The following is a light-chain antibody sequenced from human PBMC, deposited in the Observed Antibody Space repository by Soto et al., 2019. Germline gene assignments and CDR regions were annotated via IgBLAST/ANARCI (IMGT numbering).Light chain of an antibody. CDR3: QQRSDWPST. J-gene: IGKJ4*01. CDR1: QSVGSY. Sequence: EIVLTQSPVTLSLSPGERATLSCRASQSVGSYFAWYQQKPGQAPRLLIYDASSRATGIPARFSGSGSGTDFTITNSSLEPEDFAVYYCQQRSDWPSTFGGGTRVEIK. V-gene: IGKV3-11*01. CDR2: DAS.